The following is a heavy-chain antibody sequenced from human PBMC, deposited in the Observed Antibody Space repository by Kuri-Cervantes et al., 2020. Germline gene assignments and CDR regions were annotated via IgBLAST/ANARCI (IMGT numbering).Heavy chain of an antibody. J-gene: IGHJ2*01. Sequence: ESLKISCAVSGYSISSDNYWGWIRQPPGRGLEWIGSVSQSGSTYYSPSLRSRVTISADTSKNQLSLKLSSVTAADTAVYYCARDFYHDILTGYFRYFDLWGRGTLVTVSS. CDR2: VSQSGST. CDR3: ARDFYHDILTGYFRYFDL. CDR1: GYSISSDNY. V-gene: IGHV4-38-2*02. D-gene: IGHD3-9*01.